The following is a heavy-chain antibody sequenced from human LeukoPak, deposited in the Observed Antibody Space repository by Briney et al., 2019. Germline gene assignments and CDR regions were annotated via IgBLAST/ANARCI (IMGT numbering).Heavy chain of an antibody. Sequence: SETLSLTCAVSGYSISSGYYWGWIRQPPGKGLEWIGSIYHSGSTYYNPSLKSRVTITVDTSKNQFSLKLCSVTAADTAVYYCATSDYGSGSHDYWGQGTLVTVSS. CDR2: IYHSGST. V-gene: IGHV4-38-2*01. CDR3: ATSDYGSGSHDY. D-gene: IGHD3-10*01. J-gene: IGHJ4*02. CDR1: GYSISSGYY.